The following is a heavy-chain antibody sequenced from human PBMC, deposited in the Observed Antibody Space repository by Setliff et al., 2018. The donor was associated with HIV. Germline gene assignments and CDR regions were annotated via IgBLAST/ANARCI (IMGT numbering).Heavy chain of an antibody. J-gene: IGHJ3*02. CDR2: IDPNGGAT. CDR1: GYSFTSYF. Sequence: ASVKVSCKAFGYSFTSYFLHWVRQAPGQGLEWPGIIDPNGGATNNAQKLQGRLTVTTDTSTSTLYMELSNLRSDDTAVYYCARAGGGATDQAFDIWGQGTMVTVSS. D-gene: IGHD2-2*01. CDR3: ARAGGGATDQAFDI. V-gene: IGHV1-46*01.